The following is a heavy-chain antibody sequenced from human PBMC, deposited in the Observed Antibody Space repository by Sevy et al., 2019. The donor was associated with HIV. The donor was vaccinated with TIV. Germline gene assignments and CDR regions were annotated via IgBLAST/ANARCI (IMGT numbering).Heavy chain of an antibody. CDR2: FDPEDGET. J-gene: IGHJ6*02. CDR1: GYTLTELS. D-gene: IGHD2-2*01. Sequence: ASVKLSCKVSGYTLTELSMHWVRQAPGKGLEWMGGFDPEDGETIYEQKFQGRVTMTEDTFTDKAYIELGSLGSEDTAVYYCATRAGYWEVPAAQYYYYYGMDVWGQGTTVTVSS. V-gene: IGHV1-24*01. CDR3: ATRAGYWEVPAAQYYYYYGMDV.